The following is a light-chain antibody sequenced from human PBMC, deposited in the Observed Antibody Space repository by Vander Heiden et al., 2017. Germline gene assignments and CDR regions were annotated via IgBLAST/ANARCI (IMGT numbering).Light chain of an antibody. CDR3: QQLNSSSVH. CDR2: AAS. J-gene: IGKJ2*01. CDR1: QGISSY. V-gene: IGKV1-9*01. Sequence: DIQLTQSPSFLSASVGDRVTITCRASQGISSYLAWYQQKPGKAPKLLIYAASTLQSGVPSRFSGSGSGTEFTLTISSLQPEDFATYYCQQLNSSSVHFGQGTKLDIK.